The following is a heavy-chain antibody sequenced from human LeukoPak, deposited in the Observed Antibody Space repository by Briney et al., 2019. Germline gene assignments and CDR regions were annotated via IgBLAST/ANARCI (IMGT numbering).Heavy chain of an antibody. CDR2: INPNSGGT. J-gene: IGHJ6*02. D-gene: IGHD2-15*01. CDR3: ARDLRVGGSYYYGMDV. Sequence: ASVKVSCKASGSTFTGYYMHWVRQALGQGLEWMGWINPNSGGTNYAQKFQGRVTMTRDTSISTAYMELSRLRSDDTAVYYCARDLRVGGSYYYGMDVWGQGTTVTVSS. CDR1: GSTFTGYY. V-gene: IGHV1-2*02.